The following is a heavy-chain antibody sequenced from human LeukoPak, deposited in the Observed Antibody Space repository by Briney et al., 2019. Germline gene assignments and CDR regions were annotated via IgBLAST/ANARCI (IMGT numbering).Heavy chain of an antibody. CDR3: ATNSYGHYQYYYYMDV. D-gene: IGHD5-18*01. Sequence: PSETLSLTCTVSGGSISSSSNYWGWIRQPPGKGLEWIGTIYYSGSTYYNPSLQSRVTISVDTSKNQFSLKLSSVTAADTAVYYCATNSYGHYQYYYYMDVWGKGTTVTISS. CDR1: GGSISSSSNY. V-gene: IGHV4-39*07. J-gene: IGHJ6*03. CDR2: IYYSGST.